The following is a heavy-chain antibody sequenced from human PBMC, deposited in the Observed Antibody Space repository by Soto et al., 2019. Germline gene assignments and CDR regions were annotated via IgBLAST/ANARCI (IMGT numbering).Heavy chain of an antibody. Sequence: ETLSLTCTVSGGSISSYYWSWIRQPPGKGLEWIGYIYYSGSTNYNPSLKSRVTISVDTSKNQFSLKLSSVTAADTAVYYCARVDSPNYYDSSGYYYEYWGQGTLVTVSS. J-gene: IGHJ4*02. CDR2: IYYSGST. V-gene: IGHV4-59*01. D-gene: IGHD3-22*01. CDR3: ARVDSPNYYDSSGYYYEY. CDR1: GGSISSYY.